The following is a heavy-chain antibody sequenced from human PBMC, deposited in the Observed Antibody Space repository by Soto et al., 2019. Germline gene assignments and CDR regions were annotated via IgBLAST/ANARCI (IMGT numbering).Heavy chain of an antibody. V-gene: IGHV1-3*01. CDR2: INAANGDT. D-gene: IGHD6-13*01. CDR1: GYTFTSYG. Sequence: GASVKVSCKASGYTFTSYGIHWVRHAPGQRLEWMGWINAANGDTKYSPKFQRRVTITRDTSASTAYMELSSLRSEDTAVYYCVRRHVSATGIDWFDPWGQGTLVTVSS. CDR3: VRRHVSATGIDWFDP. J-gene: IGHJ5*02.